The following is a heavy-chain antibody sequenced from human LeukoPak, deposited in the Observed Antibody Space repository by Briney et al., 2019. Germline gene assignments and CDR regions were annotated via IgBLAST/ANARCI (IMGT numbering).Heavy chain of an antibody. CDR2: IYYSGST. CDR1: GGSISSSSYY. CDR3: APYDFWSGYYDY. D-gene: IGHD3-3*01. V-gene: IGHV4-39*01. Sequence: PSETLSLTCTVSGGSISSSSYYWCWIRQPPGKGLEWIGSIYYSGSTYYNPSLKSRVTISVDTSKNQFSLKLSSVTAADTAVYYCAPYDFWSGYYDYWGQGTLVTVSS. J-gene: IGHJ4*02.